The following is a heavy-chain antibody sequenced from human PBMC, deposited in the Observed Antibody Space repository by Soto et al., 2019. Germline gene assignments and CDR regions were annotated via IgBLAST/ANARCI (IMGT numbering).Heavy chain of an antibody. CDR2: INPKTGDT. CDR1: GYNFTRQY. J-gene: IGHJ6*02. D-gene: IGHD2-21*01. V-gene: IGHV1-2*02. CDR3: AGEEMWSMDV. Sequence: XSLEASCNASGYNFTRQYRHWVRQAPGQGLQWMAWINPKTGDTNYAQRFQGRITVTGDTPISTVYMELTRLRADDTAVHYCAGEEMWSMDVWGEGTTVTVS.